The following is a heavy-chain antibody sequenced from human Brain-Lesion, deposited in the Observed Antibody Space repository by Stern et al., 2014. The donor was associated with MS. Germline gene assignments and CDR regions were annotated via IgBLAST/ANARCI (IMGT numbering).Heavy chain of an antibody. CDR3: AREERGHRNGYFYSYFDY. Sequence: VQLVESGGGLVQPGGSLTISCVASGFTFSNYWMGWVRQAPGKGLEGVANIKQDGSEKYYVDSVKGRFTISRDNTKNSLFLHMNSLRAEDTXXXYCAREERGHRNGYFYSYFDYWGQGTLLTVSS. CDR2: IKQDGSEK. D-gene: IGHD3-22*01. J-gene: IGHJ4*02. V-gene: IGHV3-7*01. CDR1: GFTFSNYW.